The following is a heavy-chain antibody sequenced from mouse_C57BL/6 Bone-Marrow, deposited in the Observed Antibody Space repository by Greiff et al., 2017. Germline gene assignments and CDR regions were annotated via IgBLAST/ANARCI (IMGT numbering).Heavy chain of an antibody. J-gene: IGHJ1*03. Sequence: EVQLQQSGPELVKPGASVKISCKASGYTFTDYYMNWVKQSHGKSLEWIGDINPNNGGTSYNQKFKGKATLTVDKSSSTAYMELRSLTSEDSAVYYCARCDYYWYFDVWGTGTTVTVSS. CDR1: GYTFTDYY. CDR3: ARCDYYWYFDV. CDR2: INPNNGGT. D-gene: IGHD2-4*01. V-gene: IGHV1-26*01.